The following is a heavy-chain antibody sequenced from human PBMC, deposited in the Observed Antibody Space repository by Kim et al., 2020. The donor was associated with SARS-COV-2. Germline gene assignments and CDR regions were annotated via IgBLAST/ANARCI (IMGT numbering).Heavy chain of an antibody. Sequence: TTNSAAPVKGRFTISRDDSKNTLYLQMNSLKTEDPAVYYCNTDYAWVDYWGQGTLVTVSS. J-gene: IGHJ4*02. D-gene: IGHD3-16*01. CDR2: TT. CDR3: NTDYAWVDY. V-gene: IGHV3-15*06.